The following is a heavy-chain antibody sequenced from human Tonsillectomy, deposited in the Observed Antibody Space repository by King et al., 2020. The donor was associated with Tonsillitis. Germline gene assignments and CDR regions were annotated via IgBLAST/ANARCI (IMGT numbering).Heavy chain of an antibody. CDR1: EFTVSGYW. CDR2: INQDGSLK. D-gene: IGHD6-13*01. CDR3: TRDSQGGGIYSSDY. V-gene: IGHV3-7*01. J-gene: IGHJ4*02. Sequence: VQLVESGGGLVQPGGSLRLSCAGTEFTVSGYWMSWGRQAPGERLEGVANINQDGSLKYYVDSVKGRFTISRDNAKNSLFLQMNSLRAEDTALYYCTRDSQGGGIYSSDYWGQGTLVTVSS.